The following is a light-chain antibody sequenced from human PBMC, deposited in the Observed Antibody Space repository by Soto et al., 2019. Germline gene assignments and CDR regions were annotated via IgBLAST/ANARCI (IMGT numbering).Light chain of an antibody. CDR2: EGN. V-gene: IGLV2-23*01. CDR3: CSFAGSPYV. Sequence: QSALTQPASVSGSPGQSITISCTGTSSDVGSYNLVSWYQQPPGKAPKLMIYEGNKRPSGVSNRFSGSKSGNTASLTISGLHADDEADYYCCSFAGSPYVFGTGTKVTVL. J-gene: IGLJ1*01. CDR1: SSDVGSYNL.